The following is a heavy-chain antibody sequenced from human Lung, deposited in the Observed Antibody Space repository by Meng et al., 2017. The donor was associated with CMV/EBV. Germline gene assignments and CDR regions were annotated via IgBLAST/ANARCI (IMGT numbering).Heavy chain of an antibody. CDR2: IYTSGST. D-gene: IGHD5-24*01. Sequence: AQLQEEGPGVVKPSVPLSLSCTVSGVPIRSYYWSWIRQPAGKGLEWIGRIYTSGSTNYNPSLKSRVTMSVDTSKNQFSLKLSSVTAADTAVYYCARGSRDEAFQHWGQGTLVTVSS. V-gene: IGHV4-4*07. CDR1: GVPIRSYY. J-gene: IGHJ1*01. CDR3: ARGSRDEAFQH.